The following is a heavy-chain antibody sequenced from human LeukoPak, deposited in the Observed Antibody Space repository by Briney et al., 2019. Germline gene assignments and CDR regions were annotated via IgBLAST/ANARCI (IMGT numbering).Heavy chain of an antibody. V-gene: IGHV3-30*01. CDR1: GFTFSSYA. CDR2: ISYDGSNK. D-gene: IGHD1-1*01. CDR3: AKDRGTINDDLDY. Sequence: GGSLRLSCAASGFTFSSYAMHWVRQAPGKGLEWVAVISYDGSNKYYADSVKGRFTISRDNSKNTLYLQTNSLRAEDTAVYYCAKDRGTINDDLDYWGQGTLVTVSS. J-gene: IGHJ4*02.